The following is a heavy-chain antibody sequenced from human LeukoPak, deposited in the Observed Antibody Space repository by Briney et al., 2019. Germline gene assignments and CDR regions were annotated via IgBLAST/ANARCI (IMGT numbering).Heavy chain of an antibody. CDR2: INANSGTT. D-gene: IGHD6-19*01. CDR3: AKPISGGLAVTADWFHP. Sequence: GGSLRLSCTASGFAFSVYAMSWLRQPPGKGLEWVSTINANSGTTSYAASVRGRFTISRDNSKNTLYLQLNTLRAGDTATYYCAKPISGGLAVTADWFHPWGQGTLVVVSS. J-gene: IGHJ5*01. V-gene: IGHV3-23*01. CDR1: GFAFSVYA.